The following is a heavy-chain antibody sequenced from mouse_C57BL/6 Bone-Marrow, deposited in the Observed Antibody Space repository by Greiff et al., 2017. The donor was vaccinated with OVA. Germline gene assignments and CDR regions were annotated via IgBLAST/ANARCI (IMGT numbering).Heavy chain of an antibody. Sequence: EVKLMESGPVLVKPGASVKMSCKASGYTFTDYYMNWVKQSPGKSLEWIGVINPYNGGTSYNQKFKGKATLTVDKASSTAYMELNSLTSEDSAVYYFARSGDYDGYWCQGTTLTVSS. CDR1: GYTFTDYY. J-gene: IGHJ2*01. CDR3: ARSGDYDGY. V-gene: IGHV1-19*01. CDR2: INPYNGGT. D-gene: IGHD2-4*01.